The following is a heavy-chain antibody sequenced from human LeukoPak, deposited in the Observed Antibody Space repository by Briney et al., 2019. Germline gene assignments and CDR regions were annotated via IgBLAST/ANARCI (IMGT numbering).Heavy chain of an antibody. CDR2: IYTSGTS. V-gene: IGHV4-61*09. D-gene: IGHD3-10*01. J-gene: IGHJ6*03. CDR3: ARERYGSGSYYYYYYYMDV. Sequence: SETLSLTCTVSGGSISSGSYDWYWIRQPAGKGLEWIGHIYTSGTSNYNPSLRSRVTISVDTSKNQFSLKLSSVTAADTAVYYCARERYGSGSYYYYYYYMDVWGKGTTVTISS. CDR1: GGSISSGSYD.